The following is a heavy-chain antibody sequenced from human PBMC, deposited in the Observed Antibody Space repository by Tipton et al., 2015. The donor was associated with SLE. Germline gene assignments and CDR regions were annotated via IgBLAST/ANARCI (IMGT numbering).Heavy chain of an antibody. CDR3: AREVTRGGYYFDY. CDR1: GGSISSNN. D-gene: IGHD2-2*01. CDR2: IRYDGSNK. Sequence: LSLTCAVSGGSISSNNWWSWVRQPPGKGLEWVAFIRYDGSNKYYADSVKGRFTISRDNAKNSLYLQMNSLRAEDTALYYCAREVTRGGYYFDYWGQGTLVTVSS. V-gene: IGHV3-33*07. J-gene: IGHJ4*02.